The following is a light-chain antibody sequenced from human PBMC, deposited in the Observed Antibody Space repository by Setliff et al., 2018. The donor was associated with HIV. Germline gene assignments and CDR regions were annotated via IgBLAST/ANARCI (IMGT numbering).Light chain of an antibody. CDR1: SSDIGGYNY. CDR3: CSYTTSITYV. J-gene: IGLJ1*01. Sequence: QSALTQPASVSGSPGQSITISCTGTSSDIGGYNYVSWYQQHPGKAPKLMIYDVSNRPSGVSDRFSGSKSGNTASLTISGLQAEDEADYYCCSYTTSITYVFGTGTKVPS. V-gene: IGLV2-14*03. CDR2: DVS.